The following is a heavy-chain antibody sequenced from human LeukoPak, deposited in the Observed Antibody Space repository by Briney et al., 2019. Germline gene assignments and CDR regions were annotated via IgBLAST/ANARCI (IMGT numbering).Heavy chain of an antibody. CDR3: ATHSHQLLYESWFDP. V-gene: IGHV1-2*02. Sequence: ASVKVSCKASGYTFTGYYMHWVRQAPGQGLEWMGWINPNSGGTNYAQKFQGRVTMTRDTSISTAYMELSRLRSDDTAVYYCATHSHQLLYESWFDPWGQGTLVTVSS. J-gene: IGHJ5*02. CDR1: GYTFTGYY. CDR2: INPNSGGT. D-gene: IGHD2-2*02.